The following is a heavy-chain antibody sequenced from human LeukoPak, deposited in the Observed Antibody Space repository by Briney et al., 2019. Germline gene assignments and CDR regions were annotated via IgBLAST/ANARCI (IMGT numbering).Heavy chain of an antibody. CDR2: IYYSGST. Sequence: SETLSLTCTVSGGSISSSSNYWGWIRQPPGKGLEWIGSIYYSGSTYYNPSLKSRVTISVDTSKNQFSLKLSSVTAADTAVYYCVRHDSGTYWGQGTLVTVSS. D-gene: IGHD1-26*01. CDR1: GGSISSSSNY. CDR3: VRHDSGTY. V-gene: IGHV4-39*01. J-gene: IGHJ4*02.